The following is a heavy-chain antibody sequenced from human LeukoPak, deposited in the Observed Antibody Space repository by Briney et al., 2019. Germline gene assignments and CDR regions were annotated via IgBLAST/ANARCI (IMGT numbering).Heavy chain of an antibody. CDR3: SRETDIVSPIYPEVYGMDV. J-gene: IGHJ6*02. CDR1: GYTFTGYH. V-gene: IGHV1-2*02. D-gene: IGHD5-12*01. Sequence: ASVKVSCTASGYTFTGYHLHWVRHTPGQGLEWVWWVNPNTGGTYYAQRFQGRVNMTRDTSIGTAYMELSSLRSDDTAVYYCSRETDIVSPIYPEVYGMDVWGQGTTVTVSS. CDR2: VNPNTGGT.